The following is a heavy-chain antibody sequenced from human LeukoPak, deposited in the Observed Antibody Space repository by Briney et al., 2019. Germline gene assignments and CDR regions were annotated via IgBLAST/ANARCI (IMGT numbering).Heavy chain of an antibody. CDR2: IIPIFGTA. CDR1: GGTFSSYA. CDR3: ARRTRSIAVAGYYFDY. V-gene: IGHV1-69*13. Sequence: SVKVSCKASGGTFSSYAISWVRQAPGQGLEWMGGIIPIFGTANYAQKFQGRVTITADESTSTAYMELSSLRPEDTAVYYCARRTRSIAVAGYYFDYWGQGTLVTVSS. D-gene: IGHD6-19*01. J-gene: IGHJ4*02.